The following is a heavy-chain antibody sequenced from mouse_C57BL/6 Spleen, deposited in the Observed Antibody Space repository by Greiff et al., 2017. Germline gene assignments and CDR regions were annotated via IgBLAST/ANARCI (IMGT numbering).Heavy chain of an antibody. V-gene: IGHV1-15*01. CDR3: TRDSPTAY. J-gene: IGHJ3*01. D-gene: IGHD6-1*01. CDR1: GYTFTDYE. CDR2: IDPETGGT. Sequence: QVQLQQSGAELVRPGASVTLSCKASGYTFTDYEMHWVKQTPVHGLEWIGAIDPETGGTASNQKFKGKAILTADKSSSTAYMELSSLTSADSAVYYCTRDSPTAYWGQGTLVTVSA.